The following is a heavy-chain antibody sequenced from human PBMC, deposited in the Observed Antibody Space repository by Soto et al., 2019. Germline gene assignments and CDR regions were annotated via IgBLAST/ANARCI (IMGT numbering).Heavy chain of an antibody. CDR1: GFTFSSYA. D-gene: IGHD6-19*01. CDR3: ASNNLIYSSGWYWFDP. J-gene: IGHJ5*02. Sequence: GGSLRLSCAASGFTFSSYAMHWVRQAPGKGLEWVAVISYDGSNKYYADSVKGRFTISRDNSKNTLYLQMNSLRAEDTAVYYCASNNLIYSSGWYWFDPWGQGTLVTVSS. V-gene: IGHV3-30-3*01. CDR2: ISYDGSNK.